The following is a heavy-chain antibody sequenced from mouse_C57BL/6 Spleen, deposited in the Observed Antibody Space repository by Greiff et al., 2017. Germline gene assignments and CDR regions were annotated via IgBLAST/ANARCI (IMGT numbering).Heavy chain of an antibody. CDR1: GFTFTDYY. V-gene: IGHV7-3*01. J-gene: IGHJ4*01. CDR3: ARYDYDVDYAMDY. CDR2: IRNKANGYTT. D-gene: IGHD2-4*01. Sequence: EVKLMESGGGLVQPGGSLSLSCAASGFTFTDYYMSWVRQPPGKALEWLGFIRNKANGYTTEYSASVKGRFTISRDNSQSILYHQMNALRAEDSATYYCARYDYDVDYAMDYWGQGTSVTVSS.